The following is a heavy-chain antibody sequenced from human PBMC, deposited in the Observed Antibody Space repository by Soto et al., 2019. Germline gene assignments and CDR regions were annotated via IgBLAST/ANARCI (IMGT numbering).Heavy chain of an antibody. V-gene: IGHV3-23*01. CDR3: ATEAGRIVYFRNFFDH. CDR2: IISGGENT. D-gene: IGHD6-13*01. J-gene: IGHJ4*02. CDR1: GFTFGTHA. Sequence: GGSLRLSCAASGFTFGTHAMSWVRQAPAKGLEWVSAIISGGENTDSTDSVKGRFTISRDNSKNTLYLHMNSLRSEDTAIYYCATEAGRIVYFRNFFDHWGQGSLVTVSS.